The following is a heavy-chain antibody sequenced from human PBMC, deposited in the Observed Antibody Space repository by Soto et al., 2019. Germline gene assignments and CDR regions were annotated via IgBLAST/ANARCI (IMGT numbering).Heavy chain of an antibody. Sequence: SVQVSCKASGGTFSSYAISWVRQAPGQGLEWMGGIIPIFGTANYAQKFQGRVTITADESTSTAYMELSSLRSEDTAGYYCATEYICLSRSTDLRDLWGQGSLVTVSS. J-gene: IGHJ1*01. V-gene: IGHV1-69*13. CDR3: ATEYICLSRSTDLRDL. CDR2: IIPIFGTA. D-gene: IGHD6-6*01. CDR1: GGTFSSYA.